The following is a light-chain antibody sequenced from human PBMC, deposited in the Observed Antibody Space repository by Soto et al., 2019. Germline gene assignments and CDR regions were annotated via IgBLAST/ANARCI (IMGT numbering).Light chain of an antibody. Sequence: EIVLTQSPGTLSLSRGERATLSCSASQSVSSSYLAWYQQKPGQAPRLLIYGASSRATGIPDRFSGSGSGTDSTLTISRLEPEDFAVYYCQQYGSSPPITFGQGTRLEIK. CDR2: GAS. CDR1: QSVSSSY. V-gene: IGKV3-20*01. J-gene: IGKJ5*01. CDR3: QQYGSSPPIT.